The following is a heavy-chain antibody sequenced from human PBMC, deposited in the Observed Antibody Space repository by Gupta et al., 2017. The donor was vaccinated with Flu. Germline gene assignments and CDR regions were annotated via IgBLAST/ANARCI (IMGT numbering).Heavy chain of an antibody. CDR1: GDTFSSYT. CDR2: IIPIFGTG. D-gene: IGHD6-13*01. CDR3: ARDPSEAVGSYYYGMDV. Sequence: QVQLVQSGAEVKKPGSSVKVSCRASGDTFSSYTITLVRPAPGQGLEWMGGIIPIFGTGYYEQKFQGRVTITADKSTSTTYMELSSLRSEDTAVYYCARDPSEAVGSYYYGMDVWGQGTTVTVSS. V-gene: IGHV1-69*06. J-gene: IGHJ6*02.